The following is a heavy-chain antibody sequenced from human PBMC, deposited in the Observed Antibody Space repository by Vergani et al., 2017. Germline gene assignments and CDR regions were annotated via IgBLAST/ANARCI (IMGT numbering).Heavy chain of an antibody. Sequence: QVTLKDSGPALVKPTQTLTLTCNLSGLSSSMRAQTPGKALEWLAHIDWKDNEFYVTSLKTRLTISKDTSKSQVVLTMTNMDPVDTATYYCARMARDIVVVPAAIRYYYYGMDVWGQGTTVTVSS. CDR3: ARMARDIVVVPAAIRYYYYGMDV. V-gene: IGHV2-70*04. CDR1: GLSSSMRA. CDR2: IDWKDNE. J-gene: IGHJ6*02. D-gene: IGHD2-2*01.